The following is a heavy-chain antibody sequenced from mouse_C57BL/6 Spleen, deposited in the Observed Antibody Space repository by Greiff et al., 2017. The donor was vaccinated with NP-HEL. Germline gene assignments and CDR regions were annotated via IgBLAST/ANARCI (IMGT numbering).Heavy chain of an antibody. CDR2: INSDGGST. Sequence: EVKVVESGGGLVQPGESLKLSCESNEYEFPSHDMSWVRKTPEKRLELVAAINSDGGSTYYPDTMERRFIISRDNTKKTLYLQMSSLRSEDTALYYCARQGLASYWYFDVWGTGTTVTVSS. D-gene: IGHD3-3*01. CDR1: EYEFPSHD. V-gene: IGHV5-2*01. CDR3: ARQGLASYWYFDV. J-gene: IGHJ1*03.